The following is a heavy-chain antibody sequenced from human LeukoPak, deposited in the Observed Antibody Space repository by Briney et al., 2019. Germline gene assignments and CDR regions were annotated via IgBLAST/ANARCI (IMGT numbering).Heavy chain of an antibody. CDR2: FSWNSGSI. J-gene: IGHJ4*02. D-gene: IGHD3-22*01. CDR3: AKCSPYYYDSSGYYCPFDY. V-gene: IGHV3-9*01. CDR1: GFTFDDYA. Sequence: PGGSLRLSCAASGFTFDDYAMHWVRQAPGKGLAWVSGFSWNSGSIGYADSVKGRFTISRDNAKNSLYLQMNSLRAEDTALYYCAKCSPYYYDSSGYYCPFDYWGQGTLVTVSS.